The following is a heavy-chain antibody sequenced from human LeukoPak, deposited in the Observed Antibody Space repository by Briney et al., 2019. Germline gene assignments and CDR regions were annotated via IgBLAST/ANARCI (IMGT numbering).Heavy chain of an antibody. J-gene: IGHJ4*02. D-gene: IGHD6-6*01. Sequence: PSETLSLTCTVSGGSVSSSSYYWGWIRQPPGKGLGWIGSIYYSGSTYYNPSLKSRVTISVDTSKNQFSLKLSSVTAADTAVNYCARGGNRLRGPSIAARPRLGYFDYWGQGTLVTVSS. CDR2: IYYSGST. CDR3: ARGGNRLRGPSIAARPRLGYFDY. V-gene: IGHV4-39*01. CDR1: GGSVSSSSYY.